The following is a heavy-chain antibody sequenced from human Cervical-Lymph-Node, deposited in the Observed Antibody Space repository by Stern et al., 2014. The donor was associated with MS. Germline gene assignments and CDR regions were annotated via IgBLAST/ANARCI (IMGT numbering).Heavy chain of an antibody. Sequence: VQLVESGGGVVQPGRSLKLSCGASGFTFSNYRMHWVRQVPGKGLEWVAVTSYDGSDKYYADSVKDRFTISRENLKNTLYLEMSSLRIEDTAVYSWARVGGGKGYFSSWGQGTLVTVSS. D-gene: IGHD3-16*01. J-gene: IGHJ5*02. V-gene: IGHV3-30*03. CDR3: ARVGGGKGYFSS. CDR1: GFTFSNYR. CDR2: TSYDGSDK.